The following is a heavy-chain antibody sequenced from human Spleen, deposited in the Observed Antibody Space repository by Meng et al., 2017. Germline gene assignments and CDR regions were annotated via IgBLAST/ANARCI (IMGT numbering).Heavy chain of an antibody. CDR2: IKPSVGST. CDR3: AREKPGVCYFDY. Sequence: QVRPVQSGAEVKKPGAAVKVSCKASGYTFTSYHIHWVRQAPGQGLEWMGIIKPSVGSTGYAQKFQGRVTMTRDTSTSTVYMELSSLTSEDTAVYYCAREKPGVCYFDYWGQGTLVTVSS. D-gene: IGHD2-8*01. J-gene: IGHJ4*02. CDR1: GYTFTSYH. V-gene: IGHV1-46*01.